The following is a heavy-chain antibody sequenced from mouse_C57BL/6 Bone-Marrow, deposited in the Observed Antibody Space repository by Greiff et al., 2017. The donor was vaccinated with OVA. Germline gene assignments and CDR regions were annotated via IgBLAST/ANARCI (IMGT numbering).Heavy chain of an antibody. Sequence: VQRVESGPGLVAPSQSLSITCTVSGFSLTSYGVDWVRQSPGKGLEWLGVIWGVGSTNYNSALKSRLSISKDNSKSQVFLKMNSLQTDDTAMYYCASLLLRGVVGASYAMDYWGQGTSVTVSS. CDR3: ASLLLRGVVGASYAMDY. V-gene: IGHV2-6*01. J-gene: IGHJ4*01. CDR2: IWGVGST. D-gene: IGHD1-1*01. CDR1: GFSLTSYG.